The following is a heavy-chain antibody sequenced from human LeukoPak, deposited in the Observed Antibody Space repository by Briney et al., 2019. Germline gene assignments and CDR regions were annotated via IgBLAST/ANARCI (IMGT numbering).Heavy chain of an antibody. CDR1: GYTFTGYY. CDR2: INPNSGGT. D-gene: IGHD6-6*01. V-gene: IGHV1-2*02. J-gene: IGHJ3*02. Sequence: GASVKVSCKASGYTFTGYYMHWVRQAPGQGLEWMGWINPNSGGTNYAQKFQGRVTMTRDTSISTAYMELRSLRSDDTAVYYCATEEYSSSIGTFDIWGQGTMVTVSS. CDR3: ATEEYSSSIGTFDI.